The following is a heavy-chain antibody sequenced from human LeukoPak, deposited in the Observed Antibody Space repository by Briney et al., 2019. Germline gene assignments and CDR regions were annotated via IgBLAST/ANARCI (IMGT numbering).Heavy chain of an antibody. CDR2: INSDGSWT. D-gene: IGHD3-22*01. CDR3: AKDRVSSGYNMGAGMDV. V-gene: IGHV3-74*01. CDR1: GNYW. J-gene: IGHJ6*02. Sequence: GGSLRLSCAASGNYWMHWVRQVPGKGLVWVSHINSDGSWTSYADSVKGRFTISKDNAKNSLYLQMNSLRAEDTALYYCAKDRVSSGYNMGAGMDVWGQGTTVTVSS.